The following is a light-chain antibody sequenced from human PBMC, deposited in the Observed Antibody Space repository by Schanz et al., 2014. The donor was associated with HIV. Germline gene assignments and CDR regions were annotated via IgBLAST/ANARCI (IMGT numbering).Light chain of an antibody. CDR1: SSDVGGYNY. V-gene: IGLV2-8*01. CDR2: EVS. Sequence: QSALTQPRSVSGSPGQSVTISCTGTSSDVGGYNYVSWYQQHPGKAPKLMIYEVSERPSGVPDRFSGSKSGNTASLTVSGLQAEDEADYYCSSYAGNNNVVFGGGTKLTVL. CDR3: SSYAGNNNVV. J-gene: IGLJ2*01.